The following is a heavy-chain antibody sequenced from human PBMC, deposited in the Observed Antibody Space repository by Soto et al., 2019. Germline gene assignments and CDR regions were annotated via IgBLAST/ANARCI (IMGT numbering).Heavy chain of an antibody. Sequence: PSETLSLTSTVSGVSISSYYWSWIRQPPGKGLEWIGYIYYSGSTYYNPSLKSRVTISVDTSKNQFSLKLSSVTAADTAVYYCASGTEVSPSWDVWGQGTTVTVSS. J-gene: IGHJ6*02. CDR1: GVSISSYY. V-gene: IGHV4-59*06. D-gene: IGHD1-26*01. CDR2: IYYSGST. CDR3: ASGTEVSPSWDV.